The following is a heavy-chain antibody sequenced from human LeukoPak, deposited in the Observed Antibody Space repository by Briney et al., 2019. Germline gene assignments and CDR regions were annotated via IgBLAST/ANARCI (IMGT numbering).Heavy chain of an antibody. CDR2: ISYDGSNK. V-gene: IGHV3-30*04. CDR1: GFTFSSYA. CDR3: AGGYRVPQAPFGY. J-gene: IGHJ4*02. D-gene: IGHD1-26*01. Sequence: PGGSLRLSCAASGFTFSSYAMHWVRQAPGKGLEWVAVISYDGSNKYYADSVKGRFTISRDNSKNTLYLQMNSLRAEDTAVYYCAGGYRVPQAPFGYWGQGTLVTVSS.